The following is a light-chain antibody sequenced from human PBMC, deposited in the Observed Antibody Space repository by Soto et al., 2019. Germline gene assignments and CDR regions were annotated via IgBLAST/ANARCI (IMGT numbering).Light chain of an antibody. CDR1: ESIRTW. CDR3: QHYNSYPLT. J-gene: IGKJ4*01. V-gene: IGKV1-5*01. Sequence: DIQMTQSPSTLSASIGDRVTITCRASESIRTWLAWYQHKPGKAPKFLIYDASSLESGVPSRFSGSGSGTEFTLTISSLQPDDFATYYCQHYNSYPLTFGGGTKVDIK. CDR2: DAS.